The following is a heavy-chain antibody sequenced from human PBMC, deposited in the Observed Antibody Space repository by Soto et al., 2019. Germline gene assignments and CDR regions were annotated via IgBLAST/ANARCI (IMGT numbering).Heavy chain of an antibody. D-gene: IGHD3-16*02. V-gene: IGHV1-2*02. CDR1: GYTFTGYY. J-gene: IGHJ6*02. Sequence: ASVKVSCKASGYTFTGYYMHWVRQAPGQGLEWMGWINPNSGGTNYAQKFQGRVTMTRDTSISTAYMELSRLRSDDTAVYYCAREGKIDYDYVWGSYRYRRGMDVWGQGTKVTVSS. CDR2: INPNSGGT. CDR3: AREGKIDYDYVWGSYRYRRGMDV.